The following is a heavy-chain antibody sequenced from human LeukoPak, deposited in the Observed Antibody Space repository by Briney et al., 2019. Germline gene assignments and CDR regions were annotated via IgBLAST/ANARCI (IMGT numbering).Heavy chain of an antibody. Sequence: GRSLRLSCAASGFTFSSYAMHWVRQAPGKGLEWVAVISYDGSNKYYADSVKGRFTISRDNSKNTLYLQMNSLRAEDTAVYYCARDPAVAGYYFDYWGQGTLVTVSS. V-gene: IGHV3-30-3*01. CDR2: ISYDGSNK. CDR1: GFTFSSYA. D-gene: IGHD6-19*01. CDR3: ARDPAVAGYYFDY. J-gene: IGHJ4*02.